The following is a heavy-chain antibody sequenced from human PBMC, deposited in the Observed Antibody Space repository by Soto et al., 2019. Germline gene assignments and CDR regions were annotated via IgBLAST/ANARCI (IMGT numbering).Heavy chain of an antibody. CDR3: ARRSSDDTSVD. J-gene: IGHJ4*02. D-gene: IGHD3-22*01. V-gene: IGHV4-4*02. Sequence: QVQLQESGPGLVKPSGTLSLTCAVSGGSIGSTNWWSWVRQPPGKGLEWIGEIFHTGSTNYNPSLKSRVTIAMDKSKSQISLELRSVNAADTAVYYCARRSSDDTSVDWGQGTLVTVSS. CDR2: IFHTGST. CDR1: GGSIGSTNW.